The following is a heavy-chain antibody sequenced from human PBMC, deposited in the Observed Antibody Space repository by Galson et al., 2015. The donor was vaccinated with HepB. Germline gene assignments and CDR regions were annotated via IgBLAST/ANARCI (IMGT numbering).Heavy chain of an antibody. J-gene: IGHJ2*01. D-gene: IGHD6-19*01. V-gene: IGHV1-24*01. CDR2: FDPEDGET. Sequence: SVKVSCKVSGYTLTELSMHWVRQAPGKGLEWMGGFDPEDGETIYAQKFQGRVTMTEDTSTDTAYMELSSLRSEDTAVYYCSTPSRAGPGWYFDLWGRGTLVTVSS. CDR1: GYTLTELS. CDR3: STPSRAGPGWYFDL.